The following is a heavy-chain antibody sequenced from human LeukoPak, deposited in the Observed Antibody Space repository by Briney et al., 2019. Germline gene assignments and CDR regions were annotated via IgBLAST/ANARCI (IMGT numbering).Heavy chain of an antibody. D-gene: IGHD3-22*01. Sequence: SETLSLTCTVSGGSISSYYWSLIRQPPGKGLEWIGYIYYSGSTNYNPSLKSRVTISVDTSKNQFSLKLSSVTAADTAVYYCARSSEGFRPFDSSGYLDYWGQGTLVTVSS. CDR1: GGSISSYY. V-gene: IGHV4-59*08. CDR3: ARSSEGFRPFDSSGYLDY. CDR2: IYYSGST. J-gene: IGHJ4*02.